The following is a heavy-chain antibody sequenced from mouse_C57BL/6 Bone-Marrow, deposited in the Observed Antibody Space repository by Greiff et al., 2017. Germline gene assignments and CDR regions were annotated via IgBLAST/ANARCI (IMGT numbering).Heavy chain of an antibody. CDR3: ARDGYYDGYAMDY. D-gene: IGHD1-1*01. Sequence: QVQLKQSGAELAKPGASVKLSCTASGYTFTSYWMHWVNQRPGQGLEWIGYINPSSGYTKYNQKFKDKATLTADKSSSTAYMQLSSLTYEDSAVYSCARDGYYDGYAMDYWGQGTAVTVTA. V-gene: IGHV1-7*01. J-gene: IGHJ4*01. CDR1: GYTFTSYW. CDR2: INPSSGYT.